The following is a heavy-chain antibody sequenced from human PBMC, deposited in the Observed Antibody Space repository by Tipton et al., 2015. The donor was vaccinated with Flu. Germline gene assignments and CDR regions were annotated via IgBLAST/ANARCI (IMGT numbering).Heavy chain of an antibody. Sequence: QLVQSGADMKKPGASVKVSCKASGYRLSDYYMHWVRQAPGQGLEWMGWINPNTGGTNYAQKFQGRVTMTTDMSISTAYMHLSSLRSDDTAVYYWASLKPPLSYYGSRGDVSHWGQGTLVTVSS. CDR1: GYRLSDYY. CDR2: INPNTGGT. D-gene: IGHD3-22*01. J-gene: IGHJ4*02. V-gene: IGHV1-2*02. CDR3: ASLKPPLSYYGSRGDVSH.